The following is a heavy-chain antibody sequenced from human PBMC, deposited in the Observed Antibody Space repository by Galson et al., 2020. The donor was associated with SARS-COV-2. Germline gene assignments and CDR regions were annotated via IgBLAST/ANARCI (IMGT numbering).Heavy chain of an antibody. J-gene: IGHJ3*02. Sequence: QLGESLKISCAASGFTISDHYMHWVRQAPGKGLEWVGRTRNKAYSYSTEYAAAVNGRFTIPRDDSKDTLYLQMNSLKTDDTAVYYCARSRGNYPFDRWGQGTLVTVCS. CDR2: TRNKAYSYST. CDR1: GFTISDHY. V-gene: IGHV3-72*01. D-gene: IGHD1-7*01. CDR3: ARSRGNYPFDR.